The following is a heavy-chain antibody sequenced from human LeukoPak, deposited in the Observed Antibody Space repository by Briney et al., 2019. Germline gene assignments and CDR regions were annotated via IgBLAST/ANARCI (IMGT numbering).Heavy chain of an antibody. CDR3: ARAGHCTNGICYTADFDY. J-gene: IGHJ4*02. CDR2: ISSGSNYI. V-gene: IGHV3-21*04. D-gene: IGHD2-8*01. CDR1: GFTFSTYS. Sequence: GGSLRLSCAASGFTFSTYSMNWVRQAPGKGLEWVSSISSGSNYIYYADSVEGRFTISRDNSKNTLYLQMNSLRAEDTAAYYCARAGHCTNGICYTADFDYWGQGTLVTVSS.